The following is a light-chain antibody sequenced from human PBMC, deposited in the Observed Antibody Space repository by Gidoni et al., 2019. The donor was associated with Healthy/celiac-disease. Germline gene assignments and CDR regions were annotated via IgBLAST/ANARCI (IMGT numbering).Light chain of an antibody. CDR1: QSVSSY. J-gene: IGKJ4*01. CDR3: QQRSNWLT. V-gene: IGKV3-11*01. CDR2: DAS. Sequence: EIVLTQSPATLSLSPGERATLSCRASQSVSSYLAWYQQTPGQAPRLLIYDASNRATGIPARFSGSGSGTDFTLTISSLELEDFAVYYRQQRSNWLTFGGGTKVEIK.